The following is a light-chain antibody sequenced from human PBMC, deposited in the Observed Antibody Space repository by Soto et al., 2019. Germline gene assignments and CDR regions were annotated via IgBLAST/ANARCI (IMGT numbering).Light chain of an antibody. CDR2: GAS. J-gene: IGKJ3*01. CDR3: QQLQRTPFT. Sequence: QLTQSPSSLSASVGDRVTITCRASQDISRYLAWYQQRAGKAPKLLMYGASTLQSGVPSRFSGSGSGTEFTLTISSLQPEDFATYHCQQLQRTPFTFGPGTTVDV. CDR1: QDISRY. V-gene: IGKV1-9*01.